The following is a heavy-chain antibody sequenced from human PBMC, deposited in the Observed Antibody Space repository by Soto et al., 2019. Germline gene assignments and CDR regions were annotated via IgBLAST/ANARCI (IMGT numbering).Heavy chain of an antibody. CDR2: ISGSGGST. CDR3: AKGYSSSSKSCFFDY. Sequence: PVGSLRLSCAASGFTFSSYAMSWVRQAPGKGLEWVSAISGSGGSTYYADSVKGRFTISRDNSKNTLYQQMNSLRAEDTAVYYCAKGYSSSSKSCFFDYWGQGTLVTVSS. V-gene: IGHV3-23*01. CDR1: GFTFSSYA. D-gene: IGHD6-6*01. J-gene: IGHJ4*02.